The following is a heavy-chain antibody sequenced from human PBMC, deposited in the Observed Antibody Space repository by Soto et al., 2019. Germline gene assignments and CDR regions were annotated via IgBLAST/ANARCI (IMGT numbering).Heavy chain of an antibody. CDR1: GGTFSSYA. CDR3: ARDPVPDNWNDGAFFDY. D-gene: IGHD1-1*01. CDR2: IIPIFGTA. Sequence: GASVKVSCKASGGTFSSYAISWVRQAPGQGLEWMGGIIPIFGTANYAQKFQGRVTITADESTSTAYMELSSLRSEDTAVYYCARDPVPDNWNDGAFFDYWGQGTLVTVSS. J-gene: IGHJ4*02. V-gene: IGHV1-69*13.